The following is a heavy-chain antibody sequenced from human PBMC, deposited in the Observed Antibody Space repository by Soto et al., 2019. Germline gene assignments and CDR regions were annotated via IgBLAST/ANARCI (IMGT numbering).Heavy chain of an antibody. CDR1: GFSLTTGKMG. V-gene: IGHV2-26*01. D-gene: IGHD3-9*01. Sequence: SGPTLVNPTETLTLTCTVSGFSLTTGKMGVSWIRQPPGKALEWLAHIFSDNERSYSTSLQGRLTISKDTSGSQVVLSMTNVDPVDTATYYCARMKVDSYQFYYAMDVCGQGTTVTVSS. CDR3: ARMKVDSYQFYYAMDV. CDR2: IFSDNER. J-gene: IGHJ6*02.